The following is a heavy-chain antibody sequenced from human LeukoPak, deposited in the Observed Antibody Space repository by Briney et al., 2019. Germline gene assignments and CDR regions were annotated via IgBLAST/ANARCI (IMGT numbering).Heavy chain of an antibody. CDR3: ARRAFGGVIAANWFDP. CDR2: IYYSGST. J-gene: IGHJ5*02. Sequence: SETLSLTCTVSGGSISSYYWSWIRQPPGKGLEWIGYIYYSGSTNYNPSLKSRVTISVDTSKNQFSLKLSSVTAADMAVYYCARRAFGGVIAANWFDPWGQGTLVTVSS. D-gene: IGHD3-16*02. V-gene: IGHV4-59*01. CDR1: GGSISSYY.